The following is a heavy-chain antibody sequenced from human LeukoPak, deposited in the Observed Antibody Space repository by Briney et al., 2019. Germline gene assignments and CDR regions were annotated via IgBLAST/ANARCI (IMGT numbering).Heavy chain of an antibody. D-gene: IGHD4/OR15-4a*01. Sequence: PSETLSLTCSVLAGSISSYYWSWIRQFPGKGLEWIGYIYYRGSTDYNPSLKSRVTISVDMSKYQFSLKLSSVTAADTAMYYCARRQKLRGPRAGDAFDIWGRGTMVTVSS. CDR3: ARRQKLRGPRAGDAFDI. J-gene: IGHJ3*02. V-gene: IGHV4-59*08. CDR2: IYYRGST. CDR1: AGSISSYY.